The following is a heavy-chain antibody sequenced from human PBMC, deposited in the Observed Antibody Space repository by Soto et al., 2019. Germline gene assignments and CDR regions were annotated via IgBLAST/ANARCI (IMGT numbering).Heavy chain of an antibody. D-gene: IGHD3-10*01. CDR2: ISYDGSLR. V-gene: IGHV3-30*03. J-gene: IGHJ4*02. CDR3: GRVWKVKRSCTWGLEY. CDR1: GFIYSNYG. Sequence: QVQLVESGGGVVQPGTSLRLSCATSGFIYSNYGLQLVRQAQGRGLEWVAVISYDGSLRSYAGSVSGRFTISRDTSTNTLYLQMTRLRTEDTAGYYVGRVWKVKRSCTWGLEYCGQGTRVTVSS.